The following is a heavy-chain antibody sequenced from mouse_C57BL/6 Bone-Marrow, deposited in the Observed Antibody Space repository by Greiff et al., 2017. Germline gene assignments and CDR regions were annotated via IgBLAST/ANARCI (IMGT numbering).Heavy chain of an antibody. D-gene: IGHD2-1*01. J-gene: IGHJ4*01. V-gene: IGHV5-6*01. Sequence: EVKLVESGGDLVKPGGSLTLSCAASGFTFSSYGMSWVRQTPDKRLEWVATISSGGSYTYYPDSVKGRFTISRDNAKNTLYLQMSSLKSEDTAMYYCARSTIYYYAMDYWGQGTSVTVSS. CDR2: ISSGGSYT. CDR3: ARSTIYYYAMDY. CDR1: GFTFSSYG.